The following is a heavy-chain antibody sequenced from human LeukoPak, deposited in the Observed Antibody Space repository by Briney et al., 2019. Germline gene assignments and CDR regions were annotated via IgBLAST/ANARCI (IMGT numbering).Heavy chain of an antibody. CDR1: GGSISSYY. CDR2: IHTSGST. J-gene: IGHJ3*02. CDR3: ARDQALGYGWPTVLAIDI. Sequence: SETLSLTCTVSGGSISSYYWSWIRQPAGKGLEWIGRIHTSGSTNYNPSLKSRVTMSIDTSKNQLSLNLNSVTAADTAVYYCARDQALGYGWPTVLAIDIWGQGTMVTVSS. V-gene: IGHV4-4*07. D-gene: IGHD6-19*01.